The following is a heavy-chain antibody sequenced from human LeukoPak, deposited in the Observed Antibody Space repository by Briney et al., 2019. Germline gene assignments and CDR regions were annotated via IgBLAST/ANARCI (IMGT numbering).Heavy chain of an antibody. D-gene: IGHD1-26*01. Sequence: SETLSLTCTVSGFSITTGYYWAWIRQPPGKRLEWIGTIFRIGSTYYNPSLKSRVTISVDTSKNQFSLKLSSVTAADTAVYYCATDKKFSGSYYRRFDYWGQGTLVTVSS. CDR2: IFRIGST. CDR1: GFSITTGYY. CDR3: ATDKKFSGSYYRRFDY. J-gene: IGHJ4*02. V-gene: IGHV4-38-2*02.